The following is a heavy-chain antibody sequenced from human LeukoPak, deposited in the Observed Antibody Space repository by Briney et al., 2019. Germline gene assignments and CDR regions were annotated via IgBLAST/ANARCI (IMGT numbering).Heavy chain of an antibody. Sequence: GGSLRLSCAASGFTFSSYAMHWVRQAPGKGLEWVAVISYDGSNKYYADSVKGRFTISRDNSKNTLYLQMNSLRAEDTAVYYCARHTTGYNSPRDSFNIWGQGTMVTVSS. CDR1: GFTFSSYA. CDR3: ARHTTGYNSPRDSFNI. V-gene: IGHV3-30*04. J-gene: IGHJ3*02. CDR2: ISYDGSNK. D-gene: IGHD1-1*01.